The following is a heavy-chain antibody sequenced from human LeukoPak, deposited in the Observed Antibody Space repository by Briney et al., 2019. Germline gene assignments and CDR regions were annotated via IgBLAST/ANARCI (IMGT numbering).Heavy chain of an antibody. V-gene: IGHV1-24*01. J-gene: IGHJ4*02. CDR1: GYTLTELS. CDR3: ATPPLYCTNGVCSFDH. D-gene: IGHD2-8*01. CDR2: FDPEDGET. Sequence: ASVKVSCKVSGYTLTELSMHWVRQAPGKGLEWMGGFDPEDGETIYAQKFQGRVTMTEDTSTDTAYMELSSLRSEDTAVYYCATPPLYCTNGVCSFDHWGQGTLVTVSS.